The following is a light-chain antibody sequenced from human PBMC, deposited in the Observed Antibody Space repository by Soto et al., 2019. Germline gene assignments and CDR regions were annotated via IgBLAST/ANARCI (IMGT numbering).Light chain of an antibody. Sequence: QAVVTQPPSASGTPGQRVTISCSGSSSNIGSNTVNWYQQLPGTAPKLLIDSNNQRPSGVPDRFSGSKSGTSASLAISGLQSEHEADYYCAAWDDSLNGWVFGGGTKLTVL. V-gene: IGLV1-44*01. CDR2: SNN. CDR3: AAWDDSLNGWV. J-gene: IGLJ3*02. CDR1: SSNIGSNT.